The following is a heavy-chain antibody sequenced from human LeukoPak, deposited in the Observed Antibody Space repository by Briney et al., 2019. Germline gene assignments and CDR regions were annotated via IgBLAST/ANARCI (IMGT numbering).Heavy chain of an antibody. V-gene: IGHV4-31*03. CDR1: GDSLSSGDYY. CDR2: IYYSGST. CDR3: ARVREATIAPFFDY. Sequence: TLSLTCIVSGDSLSSGDYYWTWIRQHPGKGLEWIGCIYYSGSTYYNLSLKSRVIISADTSKNHFSLKLSSVTAADTAVYYCARVREATIAPFFDYWGQGILVTVSS. J-gene: IGHJ4*02. D-gene: IGHD6-13*01.